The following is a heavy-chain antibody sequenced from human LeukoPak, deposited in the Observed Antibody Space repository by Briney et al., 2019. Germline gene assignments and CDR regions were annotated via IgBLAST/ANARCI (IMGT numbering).Heavy chain of an antibody. CDR2: INPNSGGT. D-gene: IGHD3-10*01. CDR1: GYTFTGYY. V-gene: IGHV1-2*02. Sequence: GASVKVSCKASGYTFTGYYMHWVRQAPGQGLEWMGWINPNSGGTNYAQKFQGRVTMTRDMSISTAYMELSRLRSDDTAVYYCARAPFTWFGELLFDYWGQGTLVTVSS. J-gene: IGHJ4*02. CDR3: ARAPFTWFGELLFDY.